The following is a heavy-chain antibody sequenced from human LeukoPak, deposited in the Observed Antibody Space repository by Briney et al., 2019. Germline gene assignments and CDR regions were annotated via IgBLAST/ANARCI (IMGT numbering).Heavy chain of an antibody. CDR2: ISSTGSTI. CDR1: GFTFSSYE. Sequence: GGSLPLSCAASGFTFSSYEMNWVRQAPGKGLEWVSCISSTGSTIYYADTVKGRFTVSRDNAKNSLYLQMNSLRAEDTAVYYCARPGYNSGYEYFDYWGQGTLVTVSS. D-gene: IGHD6-19*01. J-gene: IGHJ4*02. V-gene: IGHV3-48*03. CDR3: ARPGYNSGYEYFDY.